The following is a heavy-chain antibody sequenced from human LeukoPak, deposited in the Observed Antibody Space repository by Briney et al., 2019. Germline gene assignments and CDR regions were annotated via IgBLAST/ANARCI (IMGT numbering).Heavy chain of an antibody. CDR3: ARRGLDSSGYHEAFDI. CDR2: IYPGDSDT. Sequence: GESLKISCKGSGYSFTSYWIVWVRQMPGKGLEWMGFIYPGDSDTRYSPSFQGQVTISADTSISTAYLQWSSLKASDTAMYYCARRGLDSSGYHEAFDIWGQGTMVTVSS. CDR1: GYSFTSYW. D-gene: IGHD3-22*01. V-gene: IGHV5-51*01. J-gene: IGHJ3*02.